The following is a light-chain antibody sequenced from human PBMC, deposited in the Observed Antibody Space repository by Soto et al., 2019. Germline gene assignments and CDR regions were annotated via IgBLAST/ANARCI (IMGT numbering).Light chain of an antibody. V-gene: IGKV3-11*01. J-gene: IGKJ5*01. CDR1: QSIHTS. CDR2: DST. Sequence: LSLPPSSRATRSFLSSQSIHTSLAWYQQKSGKPPRLVIYDSTLRANGVPDRFGGSRSGTDFTLTISSLEPEDFAVYYCQQRNIWPPVTFGQGTRLEIK. CDR3: QQRNIWPPVT.